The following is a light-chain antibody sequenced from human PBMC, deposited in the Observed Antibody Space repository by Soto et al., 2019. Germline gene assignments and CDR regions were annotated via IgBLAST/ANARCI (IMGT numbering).Light chain of an antibody. Sequence: EIVLTQSPATLSSFPGDRVTLSCRASQAVNTRLAWYQHKPGQAPRLLIYLTSNRAAGIPARFSGSGSETDFTLTISSLQSEDFAVYYCQQYNNWPPSTFGGGTKVDIK. V-gene: IGKV3D-15*01. CDR3: QQYNNWPPST. CDR2: LTS. J-gene: IGKJ4*01. CDR1: QAVNTR.